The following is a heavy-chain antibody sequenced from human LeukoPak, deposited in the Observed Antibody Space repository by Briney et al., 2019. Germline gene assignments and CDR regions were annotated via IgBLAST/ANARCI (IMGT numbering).Heavy chain of an antibody. D-gene: IGHD5-24*01. J-gene: IGHJ3*02. CDR1: GASMSGKY. V-gene: IGHV4-59*08. CDR2: IHYGAAT. Sequence: TSETLSLTCSVSGASMSGKYWSWIRQSPRKGLEWIGGIHYGAATSYNPSLKSRVTISMDTSNQLSLKLTSVTAADTAVYYCATAADGHTHALDIWGQGTMVTVS. CDR3: ATAADGHTHALDI.